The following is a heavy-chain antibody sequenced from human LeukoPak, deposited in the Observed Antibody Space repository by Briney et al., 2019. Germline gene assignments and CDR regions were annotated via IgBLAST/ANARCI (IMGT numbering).Heavy chain of an antibody. CDR1: GGSISSGGYY. Sequence: SQTLSLTCTVSGGSISSGGYYWSWIRQPPGKGLEWIGSIYYSGSTYYNPSLKSRVTISVDTSKNQFSLKLSSVTAADTAVYYCARYDSSGYYYFSPDYWGQGTLVTVSS. CDR2: IYYSGST. D-gene: IGHD3-22*01. J-gene: IGHJ4*02. V-gene: IGHV4-39*01. CDR3: ARYDSSGYYYFSPDY.